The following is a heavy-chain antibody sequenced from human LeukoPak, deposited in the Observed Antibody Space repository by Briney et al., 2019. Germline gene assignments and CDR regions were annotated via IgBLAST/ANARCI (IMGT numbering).Heavy chain of an antibody. Sequence: GGSLRLSCSAYGFTFSSYLMHWVRQAPGKGLEYVSAINSNGGITYSADSVRGRFTISRDNSKNTLYFQMGSLRAEDTAVYYCVRGGCHDFWGQGTLVTVSS. D-gene: IGHD6-19*01. J-gene: IGHJ4*02. CDR1: GFTFSSYL. V-gene: IGHV3-64D*06. CDR3: VRGGCHDF. CDR2: INSNGGIT.